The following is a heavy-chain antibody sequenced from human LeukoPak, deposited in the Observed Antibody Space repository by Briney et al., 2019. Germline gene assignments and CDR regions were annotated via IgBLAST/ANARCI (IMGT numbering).Heavy chain of an antibody. CDR2: ISGSGGST. CDR1: GFTFSSYA. D-gene: IGHD5-12*01. V-gene: IGHV3-23*01. J-gene: IGHJ4*02. Sequence: GGSLRLSCAASGFTFSSYAMSWVRQAPGKGLEWVSAISGSGGSTYYADSVKGRFTISRDNAKNSLYLQMNSLRAEDTAVYYCARYSGYDYSLDYWGQGTLVTVSS. CDR3: ARYSGYDYSLDY.